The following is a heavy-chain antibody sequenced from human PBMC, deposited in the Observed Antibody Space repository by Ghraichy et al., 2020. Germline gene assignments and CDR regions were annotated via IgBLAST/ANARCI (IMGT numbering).Heavy chain of an antibody. Sequence: RGSLRLSCAASGFTFSSYAMSWVRQAPGKGMEGVSAISGSGGSTYYADSVKGRFTISRDNSKNTLYLQMNSLRAEDTAVYYCANLAVAGPFDYWGQGTLVTVSS. CDR1: GFTFSSYA. D-gene: IGHD6-19*01. J-gene: IGHJ4*02. V-gene: IGHV3-23*01. CDR2: ISGSGGST. CDR3: ANLAVAGPFDY.